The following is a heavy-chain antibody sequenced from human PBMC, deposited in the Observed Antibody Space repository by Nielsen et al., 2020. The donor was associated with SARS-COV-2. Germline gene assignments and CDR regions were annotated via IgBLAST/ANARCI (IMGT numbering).Heavy chain of an antibody. Sequence: ASVKVSCKASGYTFTKYGISWVRQAPGQGLEWMGWISGNSDSAKYVKKFLGRVIMTTDTSKSTAYLEVRSLRSDDTAVYYCASSAPPSGFNWFDPWGQGTLVTVSS. CDR2: ISGNSDSA. CDR1: GYTFTKYG. CDR3: ASSAPPSGFNWFDP. J-gene: IGHJ5*02. V-gene: IGHV1-18*04. D-gene: IGHD3-22*01.